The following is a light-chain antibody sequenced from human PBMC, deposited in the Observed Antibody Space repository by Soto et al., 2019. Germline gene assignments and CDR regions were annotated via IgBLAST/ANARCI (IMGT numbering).Light chain of an antibody. CDR1: NSDVGNDKY. Sequence: QSALTQPPSASGSPGQSVTISCTGTNSDVGNDKYVSWYQQHPGKAPRLIMYDVTERPSGVPDRFSGSKSGNTASLTVSGLQAEEEADYYCSSYAGNYTFVFGTGTKVTVL. J-gene: IGLJ1*01. V-gene: IGLV2-8*01. CDR3: SSYAGNYTFV. CDR2: DVT.